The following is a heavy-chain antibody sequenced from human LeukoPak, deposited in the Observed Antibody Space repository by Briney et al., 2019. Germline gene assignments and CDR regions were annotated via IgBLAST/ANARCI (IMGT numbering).Heavy chain of an antibody. Sequence: PGGSLRLSCAASGFTFSSYSMNWVRPAPGKGLEWVWSISSSSSYIYYADSVKGRFTISRDNANNSLYLQMNSLRAEDTAVYYCARSYSSGWYRSDYWGQGTLVTVSS. J-gene: IGHJ4*02. CDR2: ISSSSSYI. D-gene: IGHD6-19*01. CDR1: GFTFSSYS. V-gene: IGHV3-21*01. CDR3: ARSYSSGWYRSDY.